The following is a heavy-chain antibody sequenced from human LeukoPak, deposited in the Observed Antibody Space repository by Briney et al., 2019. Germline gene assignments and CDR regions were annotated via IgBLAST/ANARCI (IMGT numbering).Heavy chain of an antibody. V-gene: IGHV4-39*01. J-gene: IGHJ4*02. CDR2: IYYSGST. D-gene: IGHD1-26*01. CDR1: GGSISSSSYY. CDR3: ARQWPSGSYPTFLWGY. Sequence: SETLSLTCTVSGGSISSSSYYWGWIRQPPGKGLEWIGSIYYSGSTYYNPSLKSRVTISVDTSKNQFSLKLSSVTAADTAVYYCARQWPSGSYPTFLWGYWGQGTLVTVSS.